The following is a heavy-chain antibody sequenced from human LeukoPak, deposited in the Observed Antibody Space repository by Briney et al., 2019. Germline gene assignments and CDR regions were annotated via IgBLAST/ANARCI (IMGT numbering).Heavy chain of an antibody. CDR2: VPHSGTP. Sequence: SETLSLTCGVSGYSNSSGYYWGWIRQPPGKGLEWIGSVPHSGTPYYNPSLKSRLTISVDTSENQFSLKLTSVTAADTAVYYCASLNGRVFDYWGQGTLVTVSS. D-gene: IGHD1-26*01. CDR3: ASLNGRVFDY. J-gene: IGHJ4*02. CDR1: GYSNSSGYY. V-gene: IGHV4-38-2*01.